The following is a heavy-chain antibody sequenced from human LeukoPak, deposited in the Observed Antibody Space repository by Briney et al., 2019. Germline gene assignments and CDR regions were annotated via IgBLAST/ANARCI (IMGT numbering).Heavy chain of an antibody. CDR3: ARKGGSSSWYRFGY. Sequence: PSGTLSLTCAVSGGSISSSNWWSWVRQPPGKGLEWIGEINHSGSTNYNPSLKSRVTISVDTSKNQFSLKLSSVTAADTAVYYCARKGGSSSWYRFGYWGQGTLVTVSS. CDR1: GGSISSSNW. D-gene: IGHD6-13*01. V-gene: IGHV4-4*02. J-gene: IGHJ4*02. CDR2: INHSGST.